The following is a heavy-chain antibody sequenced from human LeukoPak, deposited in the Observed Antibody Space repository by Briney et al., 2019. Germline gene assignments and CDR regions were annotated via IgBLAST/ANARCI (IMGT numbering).Heavy chain of an antibody. CDR3: ARDTYYDSSGYYKGGFDY. J-gene: IGHJ4*02. Sequence: GGSLRLSCAASGFTFSSYSMNWVRQAPGKGLEWVAVISYDGSNKYYADSVKGRFTISRDNSKNTLYLQMNSLRAEDTAVYYCARDTYYDSSGYYKGGFDYWGQGTLVTVSS. V-gene: IGHV3-30*03. D-gene: IGHD3-22*01. CDR2: ISYDGSNK. CDR1: GFTFSSYS.